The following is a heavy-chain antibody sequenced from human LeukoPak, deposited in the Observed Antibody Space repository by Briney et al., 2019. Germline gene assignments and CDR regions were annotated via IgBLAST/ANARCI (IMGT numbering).Heavy chain of an antibody. CDR3: ARKSGSSGYPFDY. J-gene: IGHJ4*02. CDR1: GFSFSSYS. CDR2: ITSSSTM. Sequence: GGSLRLSCAASGFSFSSYSMNWVCQAPGKGLEWVSYITSSSTMHYADAVKGRFAISRDDAKSSLYLQMNSLRAEDTAVYYCARKSGSSGYPFDYWGQGTLFTVSS. D-gene: IGHD3-22*01. V-gene: IGHV3-48*01.